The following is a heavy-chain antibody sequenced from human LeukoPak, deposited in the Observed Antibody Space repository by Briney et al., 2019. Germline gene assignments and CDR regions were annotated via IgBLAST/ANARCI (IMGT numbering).Heavy chain of an antibody. Sequence: GGSLRLSCAASGFTFSSSAMSWVRQAPGKGLEWVSAISNNGGYTYYADSVQGRFTISRDNSKSTLCLQMNSLRAEDTTVYYCAKQLGYCSDGSCYFPYWGQGTLATVSS. CDR2: ISNNGGYT. CDR3: AKQLGYCSDGSCYFPY. V-gene: IGHV3-23*01. D-gene: IGHD2-15*01. J-gene: IGHJ4*02. CDR1: GFTFSSSA.